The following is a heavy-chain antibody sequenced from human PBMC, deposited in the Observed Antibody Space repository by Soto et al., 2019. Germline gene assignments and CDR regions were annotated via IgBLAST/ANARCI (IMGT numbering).Heavy chain of an antibody. CDR3: GGLVKVLGVVV. D-gene: IGHD6-19*01. J-gene: IGHJ3*01. V-gene: IGHV4-59*01. CDR1: GGSISSYD. CDR2: IYYSGST. Sequence: PSETLSLTCTVSGGSISSYDLSWIRQPPGKGLEWIGYIYYSGSTNYNPSLKSRVTISVDTSKNQFSLKLSSVTAADTAVYYGGGLVKVLGVVVWGQGTMVTVSS.